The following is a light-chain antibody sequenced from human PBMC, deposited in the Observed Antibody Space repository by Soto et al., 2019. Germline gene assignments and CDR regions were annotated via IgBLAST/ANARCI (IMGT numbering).Light chain of an antibody. J-gene: IGKJ1*01. CDR2: AAS. Sequence: DIQMTQSPSSLSASVGDRVTITCRASQSITNYLNWYQQKPGKAPRLLIYAASSLQSGVPSRFSGSGSGTDFTLTISSLQPEDFATYYCQQSDTAPRTFGQGTKVDTK. CDR3: QQSDTAPRT. V-gene: IGKV1-39*01. CDR1: QSITNY.